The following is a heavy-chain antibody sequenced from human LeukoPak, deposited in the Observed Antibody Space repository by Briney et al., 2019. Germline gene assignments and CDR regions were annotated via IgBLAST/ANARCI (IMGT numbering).Heavy chain of an antibody. D-gene: IGHD3-10*01. CDR1: GYTFTGYY. J-gene: IGHJ5*02. CDR2: FDPEDGET. Sequence: ASVKVSCKASGYTFTGYYMHWVRQAPGKGLEWMGGFDPEDGETIYAQKFQGRVTMTEDTSTGTAYMELSSLRSEDTAVYYCALLGESREWFDPWGQGTLVTVSS. CDR3: ALLGESREWFDP. V-gene: IGHV1-24*01.